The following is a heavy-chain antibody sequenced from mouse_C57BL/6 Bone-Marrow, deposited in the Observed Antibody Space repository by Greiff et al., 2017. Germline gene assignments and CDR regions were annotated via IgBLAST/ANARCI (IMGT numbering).Heavy chain of an antibody. CDR3: ASHNDDYPFAY. J-gene: IGHJ3*01. CDR2: ISSGGSYT. V-gene: IGHV5-6*01. CDR1: GFTFSSYG. D-gene: IGHD2-4*01. Sequence: EVQRVESGGDLVKPGGSLKFSCAASGFTFSSYGMYWVRQTPDKRLEWVATISSGGSYTYYPQSVKGRFTISRDNAKNTLYLQMCSLNSEDTAVYYFASHNDDYPFAYWGPGTLVTVSA.